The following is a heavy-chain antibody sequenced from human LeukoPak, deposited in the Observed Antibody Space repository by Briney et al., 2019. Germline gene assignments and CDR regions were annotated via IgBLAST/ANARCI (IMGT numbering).Heavy chain of an antibody. CDR3: ARASITASGPHDVYDI. D-gene: IGHD6-13*01. CDR1: GFTFSSHA. J-gene: IGHJ3*02. V-gene: IGHV3-64*02. Sequence: EPGGSLRLSCAASGFTFSSHAMHWVRQAPGKGLEYVSAISGTGYNTWYRDSVKGRFTISRANSAQMLYLQMGSLRDEDMAVYFCARASITASGPHDVYDIWGRGTMVTVSS. CDR2: ISGTGYNT.